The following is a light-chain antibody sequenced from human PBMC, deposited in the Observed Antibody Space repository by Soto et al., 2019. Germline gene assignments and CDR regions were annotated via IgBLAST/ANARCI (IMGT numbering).Light chain of an antibody. Sequence: QSALIQPASVSGSPGQSITISCTGTSSDVGGHNFVSWYQQYPGKAPKLMIFEVNYRPSGISNRFSGSKSGKTASLTISGLQAEDEAVYYCSSYTASSTPWIFGGGTKVTVL. CDR2: EVN. CDR3: SSYTASSTPWI. V-gene: IGLV2-14*01. CDR1: SSDVGGHNF. J-gene: IGLJ2*01.